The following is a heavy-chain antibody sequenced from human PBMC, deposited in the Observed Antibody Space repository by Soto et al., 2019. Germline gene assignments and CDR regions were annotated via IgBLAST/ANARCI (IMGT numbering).Heavy chain of an antibody. CDR1: GGSISSGGYY. J-gene: IGHJ4*02. CDR2: IYYSGST. D-gene: IGHD6-13*01. Sequence: QVQLQESGPGLVKASQTLYLTCTVSGGSISSGGYYWSWIRQHPGKGLEWIGYIYYSGSTYYNPSLKSRVTISVDTSKNQFSLKLSSVTAADTAVYYCARVKTSSSWPHYFDYWGQGTLVTVSS. CDR3: ARVKTSSSWPHYFDY. V-gene: IGHV4-31*03.